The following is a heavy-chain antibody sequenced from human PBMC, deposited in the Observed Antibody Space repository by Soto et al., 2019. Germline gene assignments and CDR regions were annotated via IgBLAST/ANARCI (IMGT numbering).Heavy chain of an antibody. CDR3: ARDSGYGSRASVIHDLDY. CDR1: GFTFGSYW. Sequence: EVQLEESGGGLVQPGGSLRLSCAASGFTFGSYWMSWVRQARGKGPEWLATIKWDASEKKYVDSVKGRFTTSSDNAKNTLYLQMDSLRAEDTAAHDCARDSGYGSRASVIHDLDYWGQGTLVTVSS. D-gene: IGHD3-10*01. J-gene: IGHJ4*01. V-gene: IGHV3-7*01. CDR2: IKWDASEK.